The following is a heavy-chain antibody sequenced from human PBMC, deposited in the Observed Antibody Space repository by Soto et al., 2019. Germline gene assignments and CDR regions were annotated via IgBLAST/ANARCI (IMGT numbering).Heavy chain of an antibody. J-gene: IGHJ5*02. CDR1: GGSISSGGYY. V-gene: IGHV4-31*03. D-gene: IGHD6-13*01. CDR3: ARVRIYSSSWQGMFDP. CDR2: IYYSGST. Sequence: QVQLQESGPGLVKPSQTLSLTCTVSGGSISSGGYYWSWIRQHPGKGLEWIGYIYYSGSTYYNPSLKSRVTISVDTSKNQFSLKLSSVTAADTAVYYCARVRIYSSSWQGMFDPWGQGTLVTVSS.